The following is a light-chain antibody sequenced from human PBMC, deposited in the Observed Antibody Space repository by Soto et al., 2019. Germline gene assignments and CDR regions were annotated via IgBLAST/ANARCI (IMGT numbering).Light chain of an antibody. CDR3: SSYAGSNVLYV. CDR2: EVN. CDR1: SSDVGGYNY. V-gene: IGLV2-8*01. J-gene: IGLJ1*01. Sequence: QSALTQPPSAPGSPGQSVTISCTGTSSDVGGYNYVSWYQQYPGKAPKVMIYEVNKRPSGVPDRFSGSKSGNTASLTVSGLQADDEADYYCSSYAGSNVLYVFGTGTKLTVL.